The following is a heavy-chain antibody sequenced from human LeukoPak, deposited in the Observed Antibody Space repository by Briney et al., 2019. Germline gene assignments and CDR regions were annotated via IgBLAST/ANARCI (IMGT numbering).Heavy chain of an antibody. Sequence: GGSLRLSCAVSGLTVRNNYMSWVRQAPGKGLEWVSVVYSDGSTYYEDSVKGRFTISRDTSKNTLSLQMNSLRVEDTAVYYCAREKGRGVISPYYDYWGQGTLVTVS. D-gene: IGHD3-10*01. CDR2: VYSDGST. V-gene: IGHV3-53*01. J-gene: IGHJ4*02. CDR3: AREKGRGVISPYYDY. CDR1: GLTVRNNY.